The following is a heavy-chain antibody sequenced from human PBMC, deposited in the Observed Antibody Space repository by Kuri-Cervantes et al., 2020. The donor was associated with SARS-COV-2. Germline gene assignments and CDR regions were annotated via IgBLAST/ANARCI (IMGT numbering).Heavy chain of an antibody. J-gene: IGHJ4*02. D-gene: IGHD1-7*01. V-gene: IGHV1-2*02. CDR2: INPNSGGT. CDR3: ARLGFNWNYGPNFDY. Sequence: ASVKVSCKASGYTFTGYYMHWVRQAPGQGLEWMGWINPNSGGTNYAQKFQGRVTMTRDTSISTAYMELSRLRSDDTAVYYCARLGFNWNYGPNFDYWGQGTLVTVSS. CDR1: GYTFTGYY.